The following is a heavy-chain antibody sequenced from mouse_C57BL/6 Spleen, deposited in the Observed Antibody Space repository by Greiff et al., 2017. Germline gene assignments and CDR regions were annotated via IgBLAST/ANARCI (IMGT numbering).Heavy chain of an antibody. CDR2: IYPGSGST. V-gene: IGHV1-55*01. CDR3: ASGPIRGFAY. D-gene: IGHD3-1*01. CDR1: GYTFTSYW. J-gene: IGHJ3*01. Sequence: QVQLQQPGAELVMPGASVKLSCKASGYTFTSYWMHWVKQRPGQGLEWIGDIYPGSGSTNYNEKFKSKATLTVDTSSSTAYMQLSSLTSEDSAVYYCASGPIRGFAYWGQGTLVTVSA.